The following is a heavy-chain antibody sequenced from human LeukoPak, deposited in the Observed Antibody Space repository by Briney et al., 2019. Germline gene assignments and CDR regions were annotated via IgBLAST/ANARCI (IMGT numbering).Heavy chain of an antibody. CDR2: ISDIGSI. CDR1: GGSISSYY. D-gene: IGHD2/OR15-2a*01. CDR3: AGHHPRNTVDF. Sequence: KSSETLSLTCTVSGGSISSYYWSWIRQPPGKGLEWIAYISDIGSINCNPSLKSRVTISLDTSKNQLSLKLRSVTAADTAVYYCAGHHPRNTVDFWGQGTLVTVSS. J-gene: IGHJ4*02. V-gene: IGHV4-59*08.